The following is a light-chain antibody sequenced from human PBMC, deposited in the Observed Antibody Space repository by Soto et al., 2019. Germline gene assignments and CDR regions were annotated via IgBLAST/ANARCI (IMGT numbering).Light chain of an antibody. CDR3: SSYTSSSTLYV. CDR1: SSDIGGYDY. CDR2: EVI. V-gene: IGLV2-14*01. Sequence: QSVLTQPASVSGSPGQSITISCTGTSSDIGGYDYVSWYRQHPGKAPKLLIYEVIHRPSGVSNRFSGSKSGNTASLTISGLQAEDEADYYCSSYTSSSTLYVFGTGTKLTVL. J-gene: IGLJ1*01.